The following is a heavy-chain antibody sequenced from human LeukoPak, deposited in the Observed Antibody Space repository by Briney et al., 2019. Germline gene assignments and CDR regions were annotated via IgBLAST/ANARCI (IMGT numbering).Heavy chain of an antibody. Sequence: GGSLGLSCAASGFTFSSYAMSWVRQAPGKGLEWVSAISGSGGSTYYADSVKGRFTISRDNSKNTLYLQMNSLRAEDTAVYYCAKDTRSYSSSYFDYWGQGTLVTVSS. CDR1: GFTFSSYA. D-gene: IGHD6-13*01. V-gene: IGHV3-23*01. CDR2: ISGSGGST. J-gene: IGHJ4*02. CDR3: AKDTRSYSSSYFDY.